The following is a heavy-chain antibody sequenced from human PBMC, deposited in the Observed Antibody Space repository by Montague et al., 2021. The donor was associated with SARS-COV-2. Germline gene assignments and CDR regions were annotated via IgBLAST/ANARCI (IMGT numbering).Heavy chain of an antibody. D-gene: IGHD5-12*01. Sequence: SETLSLTCTVSGDSISDYYWSWIRQPPGMGLEWIGYIFRSGATNYNPPLKSRVIISLDTSKSQFSLRLSSVTAADTDIYYCARTSSGSRYFYGVDGRGQGTTVTISS. CDR3: ARTSSGSRYFYGVDG. V-gene: IGHV4-59*01. CDR1: GDSISDYY. J-gene: IGHJ6*02. CDR2: IFRSGAT.